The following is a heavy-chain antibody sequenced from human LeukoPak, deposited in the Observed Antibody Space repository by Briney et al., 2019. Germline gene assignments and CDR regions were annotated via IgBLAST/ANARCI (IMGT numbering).Heavy chain of an antibody. D-gene: IGHD5-12*01. J-gene: IGHJ4*02. Sequence: GASVKVSCKASGGTFSSYAISWVRQAPGQGLEWMGRIIPILGIANYAQKFQGRVTITADKSTSTAYMELSSLRSEDTAVYYCARHTAAIRGGYDWVFFDYWGQGTLVTVSS. CDR1: GGTFSSYA. CDR3: ARHTAAIRGGYDWVFFDY. CDR2: IIPILGIA. V-gene: IGHV1-69*04.